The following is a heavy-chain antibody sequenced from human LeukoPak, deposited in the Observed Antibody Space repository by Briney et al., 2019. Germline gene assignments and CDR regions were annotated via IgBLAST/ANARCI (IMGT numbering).Heavy chain of an antibody. V-gene: IGHV3-7*01. CDR3: ARHGTSGSYYTPYYYGMDV. CDR1: GFTFSSYW. D-gene: IGHD1-26*01. Sequence: GSLRLSCAASGFTFSSYWMSWVRQAPGKGLEWVANIKQDGSEKYYVDSVKGRFTISRDNSKNTLYLQMNSLRAEDTAVYYCARHGTSGSYYTPYYYGMDVWGQGTTVTVSS. CDR2: IKQDGSEK. J-gene: IGHJ6*02.